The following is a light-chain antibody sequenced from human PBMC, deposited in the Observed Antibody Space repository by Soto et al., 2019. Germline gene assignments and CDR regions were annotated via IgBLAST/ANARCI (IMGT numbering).Light chain of an antibody. CDR1: NIGSKN. CDR3: QVWDSSTARV. V-gene: IGLV3-9*01. CDR2: RDS. J-gene: IGLJ3*02. Sequence: SYELTQPLSVSVALGQTARITCGGNNIGSKNVHWYQQKPGQAPVLVIYRDSNRPSGIPERFSGSNSANTATLTISRAQAGEEADYYCQVWDSSTARVFGGGTQLTVL.